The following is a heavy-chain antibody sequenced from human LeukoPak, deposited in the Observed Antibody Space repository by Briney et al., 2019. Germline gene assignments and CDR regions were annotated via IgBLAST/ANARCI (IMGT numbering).Heavy chain of an antibody. CDR2: IWYDGSNK. CDR3: AKWDSSGTDS. CDR1: GFTFSSYG. Sequence: GGSLRLSCAASGFTFSSYGMHWVRQAPGKGLEWVAVIWYDGSNKYYADSVKGRFTISRDNSKNTLYLQMNSLRAEHTAVYYCAKWDSSGTDSWSQGTLVTVSS. J-gene: IGHJ4*02. V-gene: IGHV3-33*06. D-gene: IGHD3-22*01.